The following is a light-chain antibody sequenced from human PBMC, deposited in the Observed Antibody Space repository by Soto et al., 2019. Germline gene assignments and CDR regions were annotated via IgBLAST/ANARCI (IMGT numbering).Light chain of an antibody. J-gene: IGKJ2*01. CDR1: QSVSSY. V-gene: IGKV3-11*01. Sequence: EIVLTQSPATLSLSPGERATLSCRASQSVSSYLAWYQQKPGQAPRLLIYDASNRATGIPARFSGSGSGTDFILTISRLEPEDFSASYCHQRSNWPPYTFGQGTKLEIK. CDR3: HQRSNWPPYT. CDR2: DAS.